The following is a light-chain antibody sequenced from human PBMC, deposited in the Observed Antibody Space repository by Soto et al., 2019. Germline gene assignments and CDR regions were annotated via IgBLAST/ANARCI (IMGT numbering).Light chain of an antibody. J-gene: IGKJ4*01. CDR1: QSISSN. CDR2: GTS. V-gene: IGKV3-15*01. CDR3: QQYNNWPPLT. Sequence: EIVMTQSPATLSVSPGERATLFCRASQSISSNLAWYQQKAGQAPRLLIYGTSTRATGIPARFSGSGSGTEFTLTISSLQSEDFVVYYCQQYNNWPPLTFGGGTKVEIK.